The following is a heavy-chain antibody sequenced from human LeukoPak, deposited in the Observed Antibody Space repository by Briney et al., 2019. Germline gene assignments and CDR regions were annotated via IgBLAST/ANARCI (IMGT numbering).Heavy chain of an antibody. CDR2: IIDSGNSI. J-gene: IGHJ4*02. CDR1: GFTFSSCA. V-gene: IGHV3-23*01. Sequence: PGGSLRLSCAASGFTFSSCAMSWVRQAPGKGLEWVSTIIDSGNSIYYADSAEGQFTISRDNSKNTLYLQMNSLRAGDTAVYYCAKDPIFSGSYGVFDYWGLGTLVTVSS. D-gene: IGHD1-26*01. CDR3: AKDPIFSGSYGVFDY.